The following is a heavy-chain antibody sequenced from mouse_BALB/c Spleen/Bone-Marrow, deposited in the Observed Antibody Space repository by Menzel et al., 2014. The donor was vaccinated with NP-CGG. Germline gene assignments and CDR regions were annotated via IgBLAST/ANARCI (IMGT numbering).Heavy chain of an antibody. J-gene: IGHJ4*01. CDR2: IYPSDSYT. Sequence: QVQLQQPGAELVRPGASVKLSCKASGYTFTSYWLNWVKQRPGQGLEWIGNIYPSDSYTNYNQKFKDKATLTVDKSSSTAYMQLSSPTSEDSAVYFCTRAGNYGNYYAMDYWGQGTSVTVAS. V-gene: IGHV1-69*02. CDR1: GYTFTSYW. D-gene: IGHD2-1*01. CDR3: TRAGNYGNYYAMDY.